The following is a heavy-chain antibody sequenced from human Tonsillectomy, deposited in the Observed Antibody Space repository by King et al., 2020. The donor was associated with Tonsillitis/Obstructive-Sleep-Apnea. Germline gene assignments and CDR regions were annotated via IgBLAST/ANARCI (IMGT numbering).Heavy chain of an antibody. V-gene: IGHV3-15*01. CDR2: IKSKSDGGTI. CDR1: GFTFSHAW. CDR3: TARGGRY. J-gene: IGHJ4*02. D-gene: IGHD3-10*01. Sequence: VQLVESGGGLVQPGGSLRLSCAASGFTFSHAWMSWVRQAPGKGLEWVGLIKSKSDGGTIDYTAPVKDRFTISRDDSKNRLYLQMNSLKTEDTAVYYCTARGGRYWGQGTLVTVSS.